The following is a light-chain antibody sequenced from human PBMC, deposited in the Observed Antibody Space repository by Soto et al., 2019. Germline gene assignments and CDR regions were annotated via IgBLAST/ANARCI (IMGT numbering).Light chain of an antibody. CDR2: DAS. Sequence: DIQMIQSPSTLSASVGDRVTITCRASQSISSWLAWYQQKPGKAPKLLIYDASRLESGVPSRFSGSGSGPEFTLTVISLQHDDFASYYCQQYNIYSESFGQGTKLEIK. CDR3: QQYNIYSES. CDR1: QSISSW. V-gene: IGKV1-5*01. J-gene: IGKJ2*01.